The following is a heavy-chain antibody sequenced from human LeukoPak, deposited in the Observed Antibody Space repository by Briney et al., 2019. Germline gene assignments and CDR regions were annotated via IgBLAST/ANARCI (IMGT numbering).Heavy chain of an antibody. CDR1: GFTFSSYA. CDR2: ISYDGSNK. Sequence: GGSLRLSCAASGFTFSSYAMHWVRQAPGKGLEWVAVISYDGSNKYYADSVKGRFTISRDNSKNTLYLQMNSLRAEDTAVYYCARDTSSLAYCGGDCYIDYWGQGTLVTVSS. CDR3: ARDTSSLAYCGGDCYIDY. D-gene: IGHD2-21*02. J-gene: IGHJ4*02. V-gene: IGHV3-30*04.